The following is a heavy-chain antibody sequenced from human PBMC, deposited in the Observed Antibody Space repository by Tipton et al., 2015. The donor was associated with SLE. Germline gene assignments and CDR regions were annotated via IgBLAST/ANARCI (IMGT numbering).Heavy chain of an antibody. D-gene: IGHD3-10*01. CDR3: AKNSGSYYFDD. CDR1: AYSISSAYF. Sequence: GLVKPSETLSLTCGVSAYSISSAYFWGWIRQPPGKGLEWIGSIHHTGSTYYNASLKSRVTISVDTFKNQFSLRLSSVTAADTAVYYCAKNSGSYYFDDWGQGTLVTVSS. V-gene: IGHV4-38-2*01. CDR2: IHHTGST. J-gene: IGHJ4*02.